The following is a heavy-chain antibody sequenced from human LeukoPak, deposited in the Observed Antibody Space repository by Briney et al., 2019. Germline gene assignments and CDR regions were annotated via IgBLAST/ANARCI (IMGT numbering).Heavy chain of an antibody. Sequence: GASVKVSCKASGYTFTSYYMHWVRQAPGQGLGWMGIINPSGGSTSYAQKFQGRVTMTRDTSTSTFYMELSSLRSEDTAVYYCAREASGYDILTGYYRLNSLFDYWGQGTLVTVSS. V-gene: IGHV1-46*01. CDR1: GYTFTSYY. CDR3: AREASGYDILTGYYRLNSLFDY. CDR2: INPSGGST. J-gene: IGHJ4*02. D-gene: IGHD3-9*01.